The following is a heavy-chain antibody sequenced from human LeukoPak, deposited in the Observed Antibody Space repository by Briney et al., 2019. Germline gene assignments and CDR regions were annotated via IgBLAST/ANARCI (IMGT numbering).Heavy chain of an antibody. V-gene: IGHV4-31*03. D-gene: IGHD3-22*01. J-gene: IGHJ4*02. CDR3: ARGGGSSGYLHRTWYFDY. CDR1: GGSISSGGYY. Sequence: SQTLSLTCTVSGGSISSGGYYWSWIRQLPGKGLEWIGYIYYSGSTYYNPSLKSRVTISVDTSKNQFSLKLSSVTAADTAVYYCARGGGSSGYLHRTWYFDYWGQGTLVTVSS. CDR2: IYYSGST.